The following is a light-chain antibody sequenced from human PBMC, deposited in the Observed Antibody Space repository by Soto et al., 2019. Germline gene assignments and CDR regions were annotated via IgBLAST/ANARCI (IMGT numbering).Light chain of an antibody. V-gene: IGLV1-40*01. CDR1: SSNIGAGYD. CDR2: ADN. J-gene: IGLJ2*01. Sequence: QSVLTQTPSVSGAPGQKITMSCTGSSSNIGAGYDVHWYQQVPGTAPRLLIYADNNRPSGVPDRFSASKSGASASLAITGLQGEDEATYHCQSYDTSLSGVIFGAGTKLTVL. CDR3: QSYDTSLSGVI.